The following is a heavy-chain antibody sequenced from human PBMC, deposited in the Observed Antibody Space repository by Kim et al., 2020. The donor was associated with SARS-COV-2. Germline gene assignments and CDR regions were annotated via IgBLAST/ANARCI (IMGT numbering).Heavy chain of an antibody. J-gene: IGHJ4*02. Sequence: SVKVSCKASGGTFSSYAISWVRQAPGRGLEWMGWIIPIFGTANYAQKFQGRVTITADKSTSTAYMELSILRSEDTAVYYFSRANPWYYYGSGSYYHFDYWGQGTLVTVSS. D-gene: IGHD3-10*01. V-gene: IGHV1-69*06. CDR3: SRANPWYYYGSGSYYHFDY. CDR2: IIPIFGTA. CDR1: GGTFSSYA.